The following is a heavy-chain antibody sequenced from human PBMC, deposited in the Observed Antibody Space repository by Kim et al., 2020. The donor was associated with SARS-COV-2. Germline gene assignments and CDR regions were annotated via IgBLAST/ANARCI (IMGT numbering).Heavy chain of an antibody. CDR3: ARRNNVGWYFFDF. CDR2: VCYSGTT. CDR1: GGAISDGSSC. J-gene: IGHJ4*02. V-gene: IGHV4-39*01. Sequence: SETLSLTCTVSGGAISDGSSCWAWIRQYPEKGLNWIGDVCYSGTTYYNPSLKSRLTMSADTSKTQFSLNLTYVTAADTAVYYCARRNNVGWYFFDFWGQGTLVTVSS. D-gene: IGHD6-19*01.